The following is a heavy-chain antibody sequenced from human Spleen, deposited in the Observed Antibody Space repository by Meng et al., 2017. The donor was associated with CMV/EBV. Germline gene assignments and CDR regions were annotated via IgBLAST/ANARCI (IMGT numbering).Heavy chain of an antibody. J-gene: IGHJ6*02. Sequence: SETLSLTCTVSGDSISSYYWTWTRQPPGKGLEWIGFIYYSGSTNYNPSLKSRVTISVDTSKNQFSLTLTSVTAADTAVYYCARDRSSKYYYYGMDVWGQGTTVTVSS. D-gene: IGHD3-10*01. CDR3: ARDRSSKYYYYGMDV. CDR2: IYYSGST. CDR1: GDSISSYY. V-gene: IGHV4-59*01.